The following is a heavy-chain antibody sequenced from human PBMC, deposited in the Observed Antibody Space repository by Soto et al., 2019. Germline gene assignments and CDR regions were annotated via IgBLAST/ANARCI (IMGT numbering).Heavy chain of an antibody. V-gene: IGHV3-30*18. D-gene: IGHD6-13*01. CDR3: GKESYSGRTPDFAY. CDR1: GFTFSTYG. J-gene: IGHJ4*02. Sequence: QVQLVESGGGVVQPGRSLRLSCAASGFTFSTYGMHWVRQAPGKGLEWVAVISYDGTNKYYADSVKGRFTISRDNSKNTWYRKVTSLRAQDRAVFYCGKESYSGRTPDFAYGGQGTLVPVSS. CDR2: ISYDGTNK.